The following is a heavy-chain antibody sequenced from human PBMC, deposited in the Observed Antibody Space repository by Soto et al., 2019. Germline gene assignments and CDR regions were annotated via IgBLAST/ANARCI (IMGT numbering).Heavy chain of an antibody. CDR3: ARHLTYCSAGSCYSDFPYYGMDV. CDR2: IFYSGST. D-gene: IGHD2-15*01. CDR1: GGSISSSSYY. Sequence: SETLSLTCTVSGGSISSSSYYWGWIRQPPGKGLEWIGSIFYSGSTYYNPSLKSRVTISVDTSKNQLSLKLSSVTAADPVVYYCARHLTYCSAGSCYSDFPYYGMDVWGQGTTVTVSS. J-gene: IGHJ6*02. V-gene: IGHV4-39*01.